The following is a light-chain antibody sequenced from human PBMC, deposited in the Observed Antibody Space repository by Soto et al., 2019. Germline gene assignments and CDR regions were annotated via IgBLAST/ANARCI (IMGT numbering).Light chain of an antibody. V-gene: IGKV2-28*01. CDR2: LGS. CDR3: MQGLQVPFT. CDR1: QNLLHGNGYNY. Sequence: DIVMTQSPLSLPVTPGEPASISCRSSQNLLHGNGYNYLEWYLQKPGQSPQLLIYLGSTRASGVPVRFSGSGSGTDFTLQISTVEAEDVGVYYCMQGLQVPFTFGHGTKVDIK. J-gene: IGKJ3*01.